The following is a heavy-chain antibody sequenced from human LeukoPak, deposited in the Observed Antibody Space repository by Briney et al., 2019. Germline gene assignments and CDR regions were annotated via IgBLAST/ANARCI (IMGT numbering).Heavy chain of an antibody. V-gene: IGHV3-74*01. CDR1: RFTFSSRW. D-gene: IGHD2/OR15-2a*01. Sequence: PGGSLRLSCVASRFTFSSRWMHWVRQAPGKGLVWVSIIYTDGSTTRYADFVEGRFTISRDNARNTLYLEMNSLRVEDTAVYFCARDISRTMDVWGQGTTVTV. CDR2: IYTDGSTT. J-gene: IGHJ6*02. CDR3: ARDISRTMDV.